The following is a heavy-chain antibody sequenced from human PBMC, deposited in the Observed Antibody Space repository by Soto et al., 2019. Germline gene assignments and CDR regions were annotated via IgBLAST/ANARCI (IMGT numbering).Heavy chain of an antibody. CDR2: IYYNGNT. CDR3: ARDKGGAALKGSGMDV. J-gene: IGHJ6*02. D-gene: IGHD3-10*01. V-gene: IGHV4-31*02. CDR1: GGSIGSRDYY. Sequence: QVQVQESGPGLVKPSQTLSLKCSVSGGSIGSRDYYWNWIRQHPEKGLEWIGSIYYNGNTDYNPSLRGRPTMSLDTSMNEFSLKLTSVTAAVTAVYYCARDKGGAALKGSGMDVWGQGTTVTVS.